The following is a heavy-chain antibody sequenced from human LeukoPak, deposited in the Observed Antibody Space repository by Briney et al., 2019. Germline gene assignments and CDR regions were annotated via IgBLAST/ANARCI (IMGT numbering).Heavy chain of an antibody. CDR3: ARGSSGWYRFDY. Sequence: RASVKVSCKASGGTFSSYAISWVRQAPGQGLEWMGRIIPIFGTANYAQKFQGRVTITTDESTSTAYMELSSLRSEDTAVYYCARGSSGWYRFDYWGQGTLATVSS. V-gene: IGHV1-69*05. CDR2: IIPIFGTA. CDR1: GGTFSSYA. D-gene: IGHD6-19*01. J-gene: IGHJ4*02.